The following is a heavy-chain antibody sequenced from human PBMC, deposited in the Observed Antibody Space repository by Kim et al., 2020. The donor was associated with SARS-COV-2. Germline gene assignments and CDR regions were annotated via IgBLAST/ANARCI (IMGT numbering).Heavy chain of an antibody. CDR3: AINYDFWSGYYSWFDP. Sequence: YYNPSLKSRVTISVDTSKNQFSLKLSSVTAADTAVYYCAINYDFWSGYYSWFDPWGQGTLVTVSS. J-gene: IGHJ5*02. V-gene: IGHV4-31*02. D-gene: IGHD3-3*01.